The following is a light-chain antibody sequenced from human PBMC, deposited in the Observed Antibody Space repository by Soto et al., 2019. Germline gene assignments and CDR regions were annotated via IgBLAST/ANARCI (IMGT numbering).Light chain of an antibody. J-gene: IGKJ4*01. CDR3: QQYYTPPIT. CDR2: WAS. CDR1: QSVLYNSNNKHC. Sequence: DIVMTQSPDSLAVSLGERATINCKSSQSVLYNSNNKHCLAWYQQKPGQPPKLLIYWASTRESGVPDRFSGSGSGPDFTLTISSLQAADVAVYYCQQYYTPPITFGGGTKVDIK. V-gene: IGKV4-1*01.